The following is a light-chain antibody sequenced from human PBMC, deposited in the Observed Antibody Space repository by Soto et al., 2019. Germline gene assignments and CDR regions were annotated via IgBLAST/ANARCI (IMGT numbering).Light chain of an antibody. CDR2: DAY. J-gene: IGKJ4*01. Sequence: EGLLTQSPPNLALSPVQIANILSRASQSVFNYLAWYQQKPGQANRIIIDDAYNRATGITDRFSGSGSGTDFTLTIRSLEPEDFAVYYCKPRRNWPLPFG. CDR1: QSVFNY. V-gene: IGKV3-11*01. CDR3: KPRRNWPLP.